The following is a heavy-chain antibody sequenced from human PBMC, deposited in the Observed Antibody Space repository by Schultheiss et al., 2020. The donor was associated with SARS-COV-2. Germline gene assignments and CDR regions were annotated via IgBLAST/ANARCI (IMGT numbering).Heavy chain of an antibody. V-gene: IGHV1-8*01. J-gene: IGHJ6*02. Sequence: APVKVSCKASGYTFTNYDINWVRQATGQGLEWMGWMNPNTGNTGYAQKLQGRVTMTTDTSTSTAYMELSSLRSEDTAVYYCARSRVHTIFGVVITKYYYGMDVWGQGTTVTVSS. CDR3: ARSRVHTIFGVVITKYYYGMDV. CDR1: GYTFTNYD. D-gene: IGHD3-3*01. CDR2: MNPNTGNT.